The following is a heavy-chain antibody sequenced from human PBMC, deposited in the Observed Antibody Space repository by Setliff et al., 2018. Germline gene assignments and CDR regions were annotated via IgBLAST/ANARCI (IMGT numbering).Heavy chain of an antibody. CDR1: GFTFSTYS. CDR3: TNWNPPGF. CDR2: INSDGSTT. J-gene: IGHJ4*02. V-gene: IGHV3-74*01. D-gene: IGHD1-20*01. Sequence: HPGGSLRLSCAASGFTFSTYSMSWVRQAPGKGLVWVSRINSDGSTTNYADSVKGRFTISRDNAKNTLYLQMNSLRGEDTAVYYCTNWNPPGFWGQGTLVTVSS.